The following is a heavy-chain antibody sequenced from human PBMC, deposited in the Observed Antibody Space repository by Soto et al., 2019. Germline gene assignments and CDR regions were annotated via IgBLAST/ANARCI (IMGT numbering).Heavy chain of an antibody. D-gene: IGHD3-3*01. J-gene: IGHJ2*01. V-gene: IGHV4-31*03. CDR3: FELYGDHRDLHSFPTRRSSDL. CDR1: GGSISSNDFY. Sequence: PSETLSITCIASGGSISSNDFYWSWIRQHPGKGLEWIGYIYYSGNTYYNPSLKSRVTILVDTSKNQFSRKVSSVTAADTAVYFFFELYGDHRDLHSFPTRRSSDL. CDR2: IYYSGNT.